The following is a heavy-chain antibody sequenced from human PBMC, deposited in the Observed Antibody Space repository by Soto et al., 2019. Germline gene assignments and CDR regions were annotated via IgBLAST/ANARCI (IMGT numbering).Heavy chain of an antibody. V-gene: IGHV3-23*01. CDR2: ISGSGGRT. J-gene: IGHJ4*02. D-gene: IGHD6-13*01. CDR3: AQAGRNIWYTDDFDY. CDR1: GFTFSSHP. Sequence: EVQLLESGGDLGQPGGSLRLSCAASGFTFSSHPMSWVRQAPGKGLEWVSAISGSGGRTYYADSVKGRFTISRDTSKNTLDLQMNSLRVDDTAVYYCAQAGRNIWYTDDFDYWGQGTLVPVSS.